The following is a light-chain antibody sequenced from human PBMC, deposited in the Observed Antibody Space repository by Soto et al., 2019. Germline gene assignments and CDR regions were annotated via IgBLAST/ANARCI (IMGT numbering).Light chain of an antibody. V-gene: IGKV1-5*01. J-gene: IGKJ1*01. CDR1: QSISSW. CDR2: DAS. Sequence: DIQMTQSPSTLSASVGDRVTITCRASQSISSWLAWYQQKPEKAPKVLIFDASSLESGVPSRFSGSGSATEFTLTISSLQPDDFATYYCQQYSTYPWTFGQGTKVEIK. CDR3: QQYSTYPWT.